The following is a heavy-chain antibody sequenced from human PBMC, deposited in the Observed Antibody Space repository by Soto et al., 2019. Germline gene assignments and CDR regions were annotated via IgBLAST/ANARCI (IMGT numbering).Heavy chain of an antibody. CDR1: GFTFRTYA. J-gene: IGHJ1*01. V-gene: IGHV3-23*01. CDR3: AKDNGLGY. D-gene: IGHD5-12*01. CDR2: FSGSGSSP. Sequence: EVQLLESGGSLVQPGGSLILSCAASGFTFRTYAMTWVRQAPGKGLEWVSAFSGSGSSPYYADSVKGRFTISRDNSKNTLYLQMNSLGAEDTAVYYCAKDNGLGYWGQGTLVTVSS.